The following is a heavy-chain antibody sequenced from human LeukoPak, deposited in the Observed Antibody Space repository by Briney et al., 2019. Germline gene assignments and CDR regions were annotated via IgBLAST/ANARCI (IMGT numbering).Heavy chain of an antibody. V-gene: IGHV4-34*01. CDR1: GGSISGYY. CDR2: INHSGST. D-gene: IGHD2-2*01. CDR3: ARGELVVVPAASNYYYYMDV. Sequence: PSETLSLTCTVSGGSISGYYWSWIRQPPGKGLEWIGEINHSGSTNYNPSLKSRVTISVDTSKNQFSLKLSSVTAADTAVYYCARGELVVVPAASNYYYYMDVWGKGTTVTVSS. J-gene: IGHJ6*03.